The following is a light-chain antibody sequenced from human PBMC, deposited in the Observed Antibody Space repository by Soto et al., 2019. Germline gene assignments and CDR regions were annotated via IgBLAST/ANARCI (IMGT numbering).Light chain of an antibody. J-gene: IGKJ5*01. V-gene: IGKV1-5*01. CDR1: QSISSW. Sequence: DIQITQSPSTLSASVGDRVTTTCRASQSISSWLAWYQQKPGKAPKLLIYDASSLESGVPSRFSGSGSGTEFTLTISSLQPDDFATYYCQQYNSYPITFGQGTRLEIK. CDR2: DAS. CDR3: QQYNSYPIT.